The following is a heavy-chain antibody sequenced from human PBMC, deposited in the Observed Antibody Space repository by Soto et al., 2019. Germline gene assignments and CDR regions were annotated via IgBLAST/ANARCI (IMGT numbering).Heavy chain of an antibody. Sequence: PSQTLSLTCAISGYSVSSNSAAWNWIRQSPSRGLECLGRTYYRSNWYNDYAVSVKSRITINPDTSKNQFSLQLNSVTHEDTAVYYCASSKPRGGSVSQFSPWGQGTIVTVSS. V-gene: IGHV6-1*01. CDR2: TYYRSNWYN. CDR3: ASSKPRGGSVSQFSP. D-gene: IGHD3-10*01. CDR1: GYSVSSNSAA. J-gene: IGHJ5*02.